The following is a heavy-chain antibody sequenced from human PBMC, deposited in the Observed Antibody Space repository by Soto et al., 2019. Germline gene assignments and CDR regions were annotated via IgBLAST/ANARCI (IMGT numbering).Heavy chain of an antibody. V-gene: IGHV1-18*01. Sequence: GASVKVCGETSGDTFTNFGLSWVRQAPGQGLEWMGWIATYNTNRNYAQKFQGRLTLTTDTSTSTAYMELKSLGYDDTAVYYCARVLRGVVNWFDPWGQGTLVTVSS. J-gene: IGHJ5*02. D-gene: IGHD3-10*01. CDR3: ARVLRGVVNWFDP. CDR1: GDTFTNFG. CDR2: IATYNTNR.